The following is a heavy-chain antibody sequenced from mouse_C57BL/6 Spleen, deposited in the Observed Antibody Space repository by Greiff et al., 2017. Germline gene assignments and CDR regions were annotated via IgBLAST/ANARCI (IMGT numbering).Heavy chain of an antibody. Sequence: VQLQQSGPELVKPGASVKISCKASGYSFTDYNMNWVKQSNGKSLEWIGVINPNYGTTSYNQKFKGTATLTVDQSSSTAYMQLNCLTSEDSAFENCARSGRYYAMDYWGQGTSVTVSS. CDR3: ARSGRYYAMDY. CDR2: INPNYGTT. D-gene: IGHD3-1*01. CDR1: GYSFTDYN. J-gene: IGHJ4*01. V-gene: IGHV1-39*01.